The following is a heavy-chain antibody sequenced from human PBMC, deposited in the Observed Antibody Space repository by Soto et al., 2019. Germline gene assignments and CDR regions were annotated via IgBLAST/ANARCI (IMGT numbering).Heavy chain of an antibody. CDR2: ISSSASYM. CDR3: ARECVDTVTSITIPFDY. D-gene: IGHD5-12*01. V-gene: IGHV3-21*01. J-gene: IGHJ4*02. CDR1: GFTFSRCH. Sequence: SLRLSCATSGFTFSRCHMNWVRQAPGKGLEWVSFISSSASYMYYADSVKGRFTISRDNSKKSLYLQMNSLRADDTAVYYCARECVDTVTSITIPFDYWGQGALVTVS.